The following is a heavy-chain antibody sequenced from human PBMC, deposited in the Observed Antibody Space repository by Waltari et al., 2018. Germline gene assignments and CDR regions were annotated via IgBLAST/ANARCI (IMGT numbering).Heavy chain of an antibody. CDR1: GFTFSNYY. Sequence: EVQLVESGGGLVKPGGSLRLSCAASGFTFSNYYMNWVRQAPGKGLEWVSSISDSSTYIYYADSLKGRFTISRDNAKNSLYLQMNSLRDEDTAVYYCARPKSSSSAYMDVWGKGTTVTVSS. CDR2: ISDSSTYI. V-gene: IGHV3-21*01. J-gene: IGHJ6*03. CDR3: ARPKSSSSAYMDV. D-gene: IGHD6-6*01.